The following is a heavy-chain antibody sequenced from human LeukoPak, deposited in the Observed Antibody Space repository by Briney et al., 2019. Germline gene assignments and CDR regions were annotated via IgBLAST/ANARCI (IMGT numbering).Heavy chain of an antibody. V-gene: IGHV1-3*04. Sequence: ASVKVSCKASGYTFTTYNIHWMRQAPGQRLEWMGWINTGNGNTKYSRNFQDRVTVTSDTSASTAYMELSSLRSEDTAVYYCARSGSGWSVHYWGQGTLVTVSS. J-gene: IGHJ4*02. D-gene: IGHD6-19*01. CDR2: INTGNGNT. CDR1: GYTFTTYN. CDR3: ARSGSGWSVHY.